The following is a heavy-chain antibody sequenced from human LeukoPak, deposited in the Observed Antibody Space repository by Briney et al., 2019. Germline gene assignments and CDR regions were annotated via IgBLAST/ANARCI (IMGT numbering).Heavy chain of an antibody. CDR1: GFSFGIYA. D-gene: IGHD3-10*01. CDR3: ATDQSYYVSRSHQGFDY. V-gene: IGHV3-30*04. CDR2: ITYDGSNK. Sequence: GGSLRLSCAASGFSFGIYAMHWVRQAPGKGLEWVAIITYDGSNKNYADSVKGRFTISRDNFKNTLYLQMNSLRAEDTAFYYCATDQSYYVSRSHQGFDYWGQGTLVTVSS. J-gene: IGHJ4*02.